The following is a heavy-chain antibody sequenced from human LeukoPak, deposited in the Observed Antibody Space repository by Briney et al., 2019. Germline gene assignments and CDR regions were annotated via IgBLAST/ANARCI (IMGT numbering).Heavy chain of an antibody. J-gene: IGHJ5*02. D-gene: IGHD2-15*01. CDR1: GGSTSSYY. CDR2: IYTSGST. V-gene: IGHV4-4*07. CDR3: ARDSYCSGGSCYYDGVDP. Sequence: PSETLSLTCTVSGGSTSSYYWSWIRQPAGKGLEWIGRIYTSGSTNYNPSLKSRVTMSVDTSKNQFSLKLSSVTAADTAVYYCARDSYCSGGSCYYDGVDPWGQGTLVTVSS.